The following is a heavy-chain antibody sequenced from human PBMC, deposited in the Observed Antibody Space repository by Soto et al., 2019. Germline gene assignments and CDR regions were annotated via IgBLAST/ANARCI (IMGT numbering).Heavy chain of an antibody. Sequence: GASVKVSCKASGGTFSSYAISWVRQAPGQGLEWMGGIIPIFGTANYAQKFQGRVTITADESTSTAYMELSSLRSEDTAVYYCARDLWELHPDYYYVIDVWGQGSSVTGSS. CDR1: GGTFSSYA. D-gene: IGHD1-26*01. CDR2: IIPIFGTA. V-gene: IGHV1-69*13. CDR3: ARDLWELHPDYYYVIDV. J-gene: IGHJ6*02.